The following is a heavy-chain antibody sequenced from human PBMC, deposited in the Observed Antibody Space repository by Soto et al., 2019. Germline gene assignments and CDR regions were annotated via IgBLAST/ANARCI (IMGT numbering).Heavy chain of an antibody. V-gene: IGHV3-23*01. Sequence: EVQLLESGGGLVQPGGSLRLSCAASGFTFSSYAMSWVRQAPGKGLEWVSAISGSGGSTYYADSVKGRSTISRDNSKNTLYLQMNSLRAEDTAVYYCAKLGPVLLWFGEHIGGDFWFDRWGQGTLVTVSS. J-gene: IGHJ5*02. D-gene: IGHD3-10*01. CDR1: GFTFSSYA. CDR2: ISGSGGST. CDR3: AKLGPVLLWFGEHIGGDFWFDR.